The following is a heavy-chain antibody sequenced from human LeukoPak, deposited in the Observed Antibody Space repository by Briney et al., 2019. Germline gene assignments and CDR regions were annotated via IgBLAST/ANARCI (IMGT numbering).Heavy chain of an antibody. CDR2: IYPDDSDV. J-gene: IGHJ4*02. Sequence: GESLKISCQGSGSTFTSNWIGWVRQMPGKGLEWMGIIYPDDSDVRYSPSFQGQVTISADKSISTAYLQWSSLKPSNPPMYYCARQGTNWYSFNSWGQGTLVTV. D-gene: IGHD1-1*01. CDR1: GSTFTSNW. V-gene: IGHV5-51*01. CDR3: ARQGTNWYSFNS.